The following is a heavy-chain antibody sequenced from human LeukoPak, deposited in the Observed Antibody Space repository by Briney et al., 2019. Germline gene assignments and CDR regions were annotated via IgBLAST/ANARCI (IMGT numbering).Heavy chain of an antibody. D-gene: IGHD3-3*01. CDR1: GFTVSSYG. V-gene: IGHV3-23*01. CDR2: FSATDGSA. Sequence: GGSLRLSCAASGFTVSSYGVTWVRQAPGKGLEWVSAFSATDGSAQYAESVKGRFTISRDNSKNSLYLQMNSLRDEDTAVYYCARAGDDSAGKGAFDFWAKGQWSPSLQ. J-gene: IGHJ3*01. CDR3: ARAGDDSAGKGAFDF.